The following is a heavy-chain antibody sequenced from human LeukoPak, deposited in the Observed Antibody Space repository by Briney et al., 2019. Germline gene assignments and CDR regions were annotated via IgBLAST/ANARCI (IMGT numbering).Heavy chain of an antibody. CDR3: ARRFYSSASHWFDP. Sequence: PGGSLRLSCKGSGYSFTSYWSGWVRQIPGKGLEWMGHIYPGDSDTRYSPSFQGQVTISADKSISTAYLQWSSLKASDTAMYYCARRFYSSASHWFDPWGQGTLVTVSA. D-gene: IGHD6-6*01. CDR2: IYPGDSDT. V-gene: IGHV5-51*01. CDR1: GYSFTSYW. J-gene: IGHJ5*02.